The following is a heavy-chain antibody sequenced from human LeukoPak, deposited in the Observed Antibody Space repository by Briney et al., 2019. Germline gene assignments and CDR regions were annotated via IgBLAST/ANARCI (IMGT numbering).Heavy chain of an antibody. CDR2: IYYSGRT. Sequence: PSETLSLTCIVSGGSISSHYWSYIRQPPGKGLEWIGFIYYSGRTKYNPPLQSRVTISLDTSENNFSLKLTSVTAADTAVYYCARLLDNDSSGDPDTFDMWGQGTVVTVSS. V-gene: IGHV4-59*11. CDR3: ARLLDNDSSGDPDTFDM. D-gene: IGHD3-22*01. CDR1: GGSISSHY. J-gene: IGHJ3*02.